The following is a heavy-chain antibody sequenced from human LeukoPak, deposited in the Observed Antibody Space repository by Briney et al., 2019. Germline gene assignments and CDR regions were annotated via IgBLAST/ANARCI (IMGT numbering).Heavy chain of an antibody. CDR3: AKGLGSSGYLFDY. V-gene: IGHV3-23*01. D-gene: IGHD3-22*01. Sequence: QPGGSLRLSCAASGFTFSSYSMNWVRQAPGKGLEWVSAISGSGGSTYYADSVKGRFTISRDNSKNTLYLQMNSLRAEDTAVYYCAKGLGSSGYLFDYWGQGTLVTVSS. CDR2: ISGSGGST. CDR1: GFTFSSYS. J-gene: IGHJ4*02.